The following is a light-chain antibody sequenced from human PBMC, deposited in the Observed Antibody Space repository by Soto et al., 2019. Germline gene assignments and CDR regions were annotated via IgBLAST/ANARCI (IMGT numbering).Light chain of an antibody. V-gene: IGKV1-33*01. CDR3: QQYGNLLWT. J-gene: IGKJ1*01. Sequence: DIQMTQSPSSLSASVGDRVTITCQASQDINNYLNWYRHKPGKAPKLLIYDASNLETGVPSRFSGGGSGTDFTSTISSLQPEDIATYYCQQYGNLLWTFGQGTKVEIK. CDR1: QDINNY. CDR2: DAS.